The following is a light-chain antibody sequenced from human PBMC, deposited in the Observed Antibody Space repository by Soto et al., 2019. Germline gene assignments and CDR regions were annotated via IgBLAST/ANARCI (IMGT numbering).Light chain of an antibody. CDR2: AAS. V-gene: IGKV1-27*01. CDR1: QDISNY. Sequence: DIQMTQSPSSLSASVGDRVTITCRASQDISNYLAWYQQKSGKVPKLLIFAASTLKSGVPSRFSGSGYGTDFTLTISSLQPEDFATYYCQKYNGASRTFGQGTKVDI. J-gene: IGKJ1*01. CDR3: QKYNGASRT.